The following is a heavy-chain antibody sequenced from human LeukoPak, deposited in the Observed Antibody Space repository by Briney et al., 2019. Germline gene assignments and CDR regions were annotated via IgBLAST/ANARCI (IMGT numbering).Heavy chain of an antibody. CDR2: LDPEDGET. V-gene: IGHV1-24*01. CDR1: GYTLTELS. J-gene: IGHJ5*02. D-gene: IGHD3-22*01. Sequence: ASVKVSCKVSGYTLTELSMHWVRQAPGKGLEWMGGLDPEDGETIYAQKFQGRVTMTEDTSTDTAYMELSSLRSEDTAVYYCATAEYYYDSSGFSVRFDPWGQGTLVTVSS. CDR3: ATAEYYYDSSGFSVRFDP.